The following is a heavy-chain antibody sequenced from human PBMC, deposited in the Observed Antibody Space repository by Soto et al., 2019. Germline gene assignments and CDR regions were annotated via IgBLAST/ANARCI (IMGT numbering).Heavy chain of an antibody. J-gene: IGHJ4*02. D-gene: IGHD3-22*01. Sequence: PGGSLRLSCAASGFTFNTYMMNWVRQAPGKGLEWVSSISSSSNFIYYGDSLKGRFIISRDNAKNSLYLQLNSLRAEDTAVYYCARGPFYYDSSGIVDYWGQGTLVTVS. CDR2: ISSSSNFI. CDR3: ARGPFYYDSSGIVDY. CDR1: GFTFNTYM. V-gene: IGHV3-21*01.